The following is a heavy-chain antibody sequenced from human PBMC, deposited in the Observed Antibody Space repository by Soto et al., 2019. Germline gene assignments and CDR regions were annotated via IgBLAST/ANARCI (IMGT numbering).Heavy chain of an antibody. V-gene: IGHV4-61*01. CDR1: GGSVSDKTYY. J-gene: IGHJ4*02. D-gene: IGHD4-17*01. CDR2: VYYSGTT. CDR3: ARNTAVTNTLRSRYFFDY. Sequence: SETLSLTCSVSGGSVSDKTYYWSWIRQPPGKRLEWIGYVYYSGTTNYNPSLKSRVTISVDLSKNRFSLRLSSVTTADTALYYCARNTAVTNTLRSRYFFDYWGQGTLVTVSS.